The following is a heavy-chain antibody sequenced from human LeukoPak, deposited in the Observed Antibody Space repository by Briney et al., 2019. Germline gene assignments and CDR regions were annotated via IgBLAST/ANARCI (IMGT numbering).Heavy chain of an antibody. D-gene: IGHD3-10*01. J-gene: IGHJ4*02. V-gene: IGHV4-59*12. CDR3: ARDDTGVIRGIRFHY. Sequence: SETLSLTCTVSGGSISSYYWSWIRQPPGKGLEWIGYIYYSGSTNYNPSLKSRVTISVDTSKNQFSLKLSSVTAAVTAVYYCARDDTGVIRGIRFHYWGQGTLVTVSS. CDR1: GGSISSYY. CDR2: IYYSGST.